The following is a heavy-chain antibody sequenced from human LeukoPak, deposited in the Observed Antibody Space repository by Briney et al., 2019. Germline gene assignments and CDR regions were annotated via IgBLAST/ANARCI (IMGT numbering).Heavy chain of an antibody. V-gene: IGHV3-7*01. CDR3: TLNLVEAAGDH. D-gene: IGHD6-13*01. J-gene: IGHJ4*02. CDR1: GFTFSSYC. CDR2: IKSNGSII. Sequence: GGSLRLSCAASGFTFSSYCMSWVRQAPGKGLEWVANIKSNGSIIYYADSVRGRFIISRDNAKNSLYLQMNSLRAEDTAVYYCTLNLVEAAGDHWGQGTLVIVSS.